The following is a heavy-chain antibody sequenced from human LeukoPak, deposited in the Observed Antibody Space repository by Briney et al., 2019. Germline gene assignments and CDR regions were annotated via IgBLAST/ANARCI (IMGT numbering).Heavy chain of an antibody. V-gene: IGHV3-74*01. J-gene: IGHJ6*02. CDR2: INSDGSST. Sequence: PGGSLRLSCAASGFNFSSYWMHWVRQAPGKGLVWVSRINSDGSSTSYADSVKGRFTISRDNAKNTLYLQMNSLRAEDTAVYYCAREKGSDYYYGMDVWGQGTTVTVSS. CDR3: AREKGSDYYYGMDV. CDR1: GFNFSSYW.